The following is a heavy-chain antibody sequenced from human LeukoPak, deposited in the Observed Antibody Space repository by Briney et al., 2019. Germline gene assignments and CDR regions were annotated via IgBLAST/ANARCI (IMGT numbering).Heavy chain of an antibody. CDR2: IYYSGST. Sequence: SGTLSLTCTVSGGSISRYYWSWIRQPPEKGLEWIGYIYYSGSTNNNPSLKSRVTISVDTSKNQISLKLSSVTAADTAVYYCARGMGGGVYNYAMDVWGQGTTVTVSS. D-gene: IGHD3-16*01. V-gene: IGHV4-59*01. CDR3: ARGMGGGVYNYAMDV. J-gene: IGHJ6*02. CDR1: GGSISRYY.